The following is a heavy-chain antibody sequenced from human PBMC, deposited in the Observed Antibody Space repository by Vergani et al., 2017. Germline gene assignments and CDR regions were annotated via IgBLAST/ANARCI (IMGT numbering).Heavy chain of an antibody. D-gene: IGHD3-10*01. Sequence: EVQLVESGGGLVKPGGSLRLSCAASGFTFSSYSMNWVRQAPGKGLEWVSSISSSSSYMYYADSVKGRFTISRDNAKNSLYLQMNSLRAEDTVVYYCAGSYGSGSPDYWGQGTLVTVSS. J-gene: IGHJ4*02. CDR1: GFTFSSYS. V-gene: IGHV3-21*04. CDR2: ISSSSSYM. CDR3: AGSYGSGSPDY.